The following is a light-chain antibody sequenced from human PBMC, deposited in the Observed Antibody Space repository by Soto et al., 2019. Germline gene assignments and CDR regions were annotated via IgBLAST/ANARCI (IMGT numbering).Light chain of an antibody. J-gene: IGKJ3*01. V-gene: IGKV1D-12*01. CDR2: ATS. Sequence: DIQMTQSPSSVSASVGDGVTITCRASQGISSWLAWYQETPGKAPTLLIYATSSLQSGVPSRFSGSGFGTDFTLAISSLQPEDFAAHYCQQANSFLFTFGPGTKVDIK. CDR1: QGISSW. CDR3: QQANSFLFT.